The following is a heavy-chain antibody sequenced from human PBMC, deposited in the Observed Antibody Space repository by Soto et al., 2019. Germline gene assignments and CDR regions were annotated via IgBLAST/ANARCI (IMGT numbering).Heavy chain of an antibody. CDR3: ARDARALIGPQYFDY. CDR1: GFTFSDYY. Sequence: GGSLRLSCAASGFTFSDYYMSWIRQAPGKGLEWVSYISSSSSYTNYADSVKGRFTISRDNAKNSLYLQMNSLRAEDTAVYYCARDARALIGPQYFDYWGQGTLVTVSS. CDR2: ISSSSSYT. V-gene: IGHV3-11*06. D-gene: IGHD3-16*01. J-gene: IGHJ4*02.